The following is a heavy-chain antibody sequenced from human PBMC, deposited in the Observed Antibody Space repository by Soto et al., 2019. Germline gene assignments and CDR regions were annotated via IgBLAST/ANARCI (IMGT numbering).Heavy chain of an antibody. CDR1: GFAVSSKY. D-gene: IGHD6-19*01. J-gene: IGHJ4*02. Sequence: EVQLVESGGGGIQPGGSLRLSCAASGFAVSSKYMTWVRQAPGKGLEWVSVIYGGGTTYYADSVKGRFTISRDTSKNTLYLQMNSLRAEDTAVYYCVQTTGWPGFDFRGQGTLVTVSS. CDR2: IYGGGTT. V-gene: IGHV3-53*01. CDR3: VQTTGWPGFDF.